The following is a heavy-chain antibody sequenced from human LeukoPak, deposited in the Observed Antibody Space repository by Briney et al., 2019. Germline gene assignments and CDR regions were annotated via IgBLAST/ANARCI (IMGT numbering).Heavy chain of an antibody. J-gene: IGHJ6*02. CDR3: STGFPITAYYYYYGMDV. CDR2: FDPADGET. V-gene: IGHV1-24*01. Sequence: SVKVSCKVSGHTLTELSMHGVRQAPGKGLEWMGGFDPADGETIYAQKFQGRVTMTEDTSTGPASMELGSLRCEDTAVYYLSTGFPITAYYYYYGMDVWGQGTTATVSS. CDR1: GHTLTELS. D-gene: IGHD5-24*01.